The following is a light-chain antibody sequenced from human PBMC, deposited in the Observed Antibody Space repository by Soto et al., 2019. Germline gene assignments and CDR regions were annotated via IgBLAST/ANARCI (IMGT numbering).Light chain of an antibody. CDR3: EQYDSWPRL. Sequence: EIVMTQSPATLSVSPGETATLSCTASQSVRSNLAWFQLRPGQAPRPLISGASTRATGIPARFSGSGSGAAFTRTICWLQSEDSAFYDGEQYDSWPRLFGQGTNVEIK. V-gene: IGKV3-15*01. CDR2: GAS. J-gene: IGKJ1*01. CDR1: QSVRSN.